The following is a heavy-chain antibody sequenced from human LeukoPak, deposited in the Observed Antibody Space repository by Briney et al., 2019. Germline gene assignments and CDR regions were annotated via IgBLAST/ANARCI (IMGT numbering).Heavy chain of an antibody. D-gene: IGHD6-13*01. J-gene: IGHJ4*02. Sequence: GGSLRLSCAASGFTFSSYAMSWVRQAPGKGLEWVSAISGSGGSTYYADSAKGRFTISRDNSKNTLYLQMNSLRAEDTAVYYCAKDRSGQAGSSSWTNWGQGTLVTVSS. CDR2: ISGSGGST. CDR3: AKDRSGQAGSSSWTN. V-gene: IGHV3-23*01. CDR1: GFTFSSYA.